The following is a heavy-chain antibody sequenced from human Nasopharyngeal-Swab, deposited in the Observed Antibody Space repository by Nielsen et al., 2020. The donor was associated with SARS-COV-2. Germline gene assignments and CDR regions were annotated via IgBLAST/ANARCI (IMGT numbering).Heavy chain of an antibody. CDR3: ARYCSTTSCPRGFDY. CDR2: IKQSGSGQ. D-gene: IGHD2-2*01. Sequence: GESLKISCAASGFTFSSYWMSWVRQAPGKGLEWVAHIKQSGSGQCYVDSVKGRFTISRDNAKNSLSLQMNSLRAEDTAVYYCARYCSTTSCPRGFDYWGQGTLVTVSS. J-gene: IGHJ4*02. CDR1: GFTFSSYW. V-gene: IGHV3-7*01.